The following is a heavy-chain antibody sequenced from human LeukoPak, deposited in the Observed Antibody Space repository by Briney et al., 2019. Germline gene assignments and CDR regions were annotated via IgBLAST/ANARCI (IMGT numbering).Heavy chain of an antibody. D-gene: IGHD3-10*01. CDR1: GFGFSAYG. V-gene: IGHV3-30*02. CDR3: AKDIMVRYYDH. Sequence: GGSLRLSCTASGFGFSAYGMHWVRQAPGKGLEWVALIRYDGTNKYHADSVKGRFTISRDNSKNILYLQMNNLRTDDTAIYYCAKDIMVRYYDHWGQGTLVTVSS. J-gene: IGHJ4*02. CDR2: IRYDGTNK.